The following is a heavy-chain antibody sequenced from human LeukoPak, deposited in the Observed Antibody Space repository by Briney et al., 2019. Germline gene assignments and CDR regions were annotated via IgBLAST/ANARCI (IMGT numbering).Heavy chain of an antibody. Sequence: GGSLRLSCAASGFSFSSYAMTWVRQAPGKGLEWVSGISGSGDSTYYADSVRGRFTISRDNSKNTLSLQMNSLRSDDTAMYYCARGGYSDYDSSGYYFTNHFDYWGQGTLVTVSS. V-gene: IGHV3-23*01. D-gene: IGHD3-22*01. CDR2: ISGSGDST. CDR3: ARGGYSDYDSSGYYFTNHFDY. J-gene: IGHJ4*02. CDR1: GFSFSSYA.